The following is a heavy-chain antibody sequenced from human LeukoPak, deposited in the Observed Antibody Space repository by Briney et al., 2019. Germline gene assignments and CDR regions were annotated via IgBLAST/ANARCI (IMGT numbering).Heavy chain of an antibody. V-gene: IGHV3-33*01. CDR1: GITFRNYG. CDR3: AGVWRALGYTIDY. CDR2: IWYDGSNK. J-gene: IGHJ4*02. D-gene: IGHD5-18*01. Sequence: GGSLRLSCAASGITFRNYGMHWVRQAPGKGLEWVAIIWYDGSNKYYADSVKGRFTISRDNSKNTLYLQMNSLRVEDTAVYYCAGVWRALGYTIDYWGQGTQVAVSS.